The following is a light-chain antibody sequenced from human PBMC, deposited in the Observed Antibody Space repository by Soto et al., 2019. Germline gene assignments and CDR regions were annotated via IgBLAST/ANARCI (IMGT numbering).Light chain of an antibody. CDR1: QSVSSSY. CDR2: GAS. V-gene: IGKV3-20*01. J-gene: IGKJ4*01. CDR3: QQYGSSPSLT. Sequence: EIVLTQSPGTLSLSPGERATLSCRASQSVSSSYLAWYQQKPGQAPRLLFYGASSRATGIPDRCSGSGSWTDFTLTISRREPEDFSVYYCQQYGSSPSLTFGGGTKVEIK.